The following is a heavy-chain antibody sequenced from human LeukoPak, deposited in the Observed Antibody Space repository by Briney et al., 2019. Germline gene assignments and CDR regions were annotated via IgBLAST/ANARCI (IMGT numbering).Heavy chain of an antibody. D-gene: IGHD6-13*01. J-gene: IGHJ4*02. Sequence: GGCLRLSCAASGFTFSRYSMNWVRQAPGKGVEWVSSIFSSSRYIYSANSVKGRFTISKENAKNSLYLQINSLKAEDTAVYYCARDRTLGSPFDYCGQGTLLTVSS. CDR2: IFSSSRYI. CDR1: GFTFSRYS. V-gene: IGHV3-21*01. CDR3: ARDRTLGSPFDY.